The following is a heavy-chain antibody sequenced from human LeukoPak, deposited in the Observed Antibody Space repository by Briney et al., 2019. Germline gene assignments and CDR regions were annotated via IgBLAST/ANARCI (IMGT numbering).Heavy chain of an antibody. J-gene: IGHJ3*02. V-gene: IGHV4-4*07. D-gene: IGHD3-16*01. CDR2: IYTSGST. Sequence: PSETLSLTCAVSGGSISSYYWSWIRQPAGKGLEWIGRIYTSGSTTYNPSLKSRVTMSVDTYKNQFSLKLSSVTAADTAVYYCARELGYDYVLSDAFDIWGQGTMVTVSS. CDR1: GGSISSYY. CDR3: ARELGYDYVLSDAFDI.